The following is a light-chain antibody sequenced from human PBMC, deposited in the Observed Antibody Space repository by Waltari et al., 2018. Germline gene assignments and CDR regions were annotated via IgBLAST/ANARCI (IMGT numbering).Light chain of an antibody. CDR2: GKN. V-gene: IGLV3-19*01. Sequence: SSELTQDPAVSVALGQTVRITCQGARPRTYYVRWFHQKPGQAPALVIHGKNNRPSGIPDRFSAASSGSTASLTIIGAQAEDEADYYCHSRDSSGNVLIGGGTKLTVV. CDR1: RPRTYY. J-gene: IGLJ2*01. CDR3: HSRDSSGNVL.